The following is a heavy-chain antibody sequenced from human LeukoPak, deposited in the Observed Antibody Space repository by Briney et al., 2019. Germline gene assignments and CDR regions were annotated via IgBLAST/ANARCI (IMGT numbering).Heavy chain of an antibody. J-gene: IGHJ5*02. D-gene: IGHD3-3*01. V-gene: IGHV4-34*01. CDR2: INHSGST. Sequence: KPSETLSLTCAVYGGSFSGYYWSWIRQPPGKGLEWIGEINHSGSTNYNPSLKSRVTISVDTSKNQFSLKLSSVTAADTAVYYCARASAPLGYDLWGGRKNWFDPWGQGTLVTVSS. CDR1: GGSFSGYY. CDR3: ARASAPLGYDLWGGRKNWFDP.